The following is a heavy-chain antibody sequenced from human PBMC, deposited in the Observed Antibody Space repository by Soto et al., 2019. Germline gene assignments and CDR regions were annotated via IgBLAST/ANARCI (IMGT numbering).Heavy chain of an antibody. D-gene: IGHD3-22*01. CDR2: IIPILGIA. CDR1: GGTFSSYT. Sequence: SVKVSCKASGGTFSSYTISWVRQAPGQGLEWMGRIIPILGIANYAQKFQGRVTITADKSTSTAYMELSSLRSEDTAVYYCVKERDDSRAAHAFDIWGQGTMVT. J-gene: IGHJ3*02. V-gene: IGHV1-69*02. CDR3: VKERDDSRAAHAFDI.